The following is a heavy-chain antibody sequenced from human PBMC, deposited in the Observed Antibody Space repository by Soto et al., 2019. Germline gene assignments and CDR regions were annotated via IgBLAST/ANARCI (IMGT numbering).Heavy chain of an antibody. D-gene: IGHD2-2*01. Sequence: GGSLRLSCAASGFTVSSNYMSWVRQAPGKGLEWVSVIYSGGSTYYADSVKGRFTISRDNSKNTLYLQMNSLRAEDTAVYYCARVPGPAASSGAYYYYYMDVWGKGTTVTVSS. V-gene: IGHV3-66*01. CDR2: IYSGGST. J-gene: IGHJ6*03. CDR3: ARVPGPAASSGAYYYYYMDV. CDR1: GFTVSSNY.